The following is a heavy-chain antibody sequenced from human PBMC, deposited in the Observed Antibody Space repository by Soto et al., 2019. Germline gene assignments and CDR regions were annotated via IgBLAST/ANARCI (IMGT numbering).Heavy chain of an antibody. CDR2: IIPILGIA. D-gene: IGHD6-19*01. CDR3: ARDSSGWYSLLFVFDI. J-gene: IGHJ3*02. Sequence: SVKVSCKASGGTFSSYTISWVRQAPGQGLEWMGRIIPILGIANYAQKFQGRVTITADKSTSTAYMELSSLRSEDTAVYYCARDSSGWYSLLFVFDIWGQGTMVTVSS. CDR1: GGTFSSYT. V-gene: IGHV1-69*04.